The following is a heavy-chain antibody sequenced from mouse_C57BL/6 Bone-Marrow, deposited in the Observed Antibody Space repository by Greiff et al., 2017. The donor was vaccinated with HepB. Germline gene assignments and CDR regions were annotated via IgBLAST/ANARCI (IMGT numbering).Heavy chain of an antibody. J-gene: IGHJ2*01. Sequence: VQLQQPGAELVMPGASVKLSCKASGYTFTSYWMHWVKQRPGQGLEWIGEIDPSDSYTNYNQKFKGKSTLTVDKSSSTAYMQLSSLTSEDSAVYYCARRVYYGTLFDYWGQGTTLTVSS. CDR2: IDPSDSYT. CDR1: GYTFTSYW. CDR3: ARRVYYGTLFDY. D-gene: IGHD1-1*01. V-gene: IGHV1-69*01.